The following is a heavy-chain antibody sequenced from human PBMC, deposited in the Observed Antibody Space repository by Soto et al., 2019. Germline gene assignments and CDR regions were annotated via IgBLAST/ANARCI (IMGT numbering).Heavy chain of an antibody. J-gene: IGHJ5*02. CDR2: INHSGST. V-gene: IGHV4-34*01. CDR1: GGSFSGYY. Sequence: PSETLSLTCAVYGGSFSGYYWSWIRQPPGKGLEWIGEINHSGSTSYNPSLKSRVTISVDTSKNQFSLKLSSVTAADTAVYYCASSTFYSGSYTWFDPWGQGTLVTVSS. D-gene: IGHD1-26*01. CDR3: ASSTFYSGSYTWFDP.